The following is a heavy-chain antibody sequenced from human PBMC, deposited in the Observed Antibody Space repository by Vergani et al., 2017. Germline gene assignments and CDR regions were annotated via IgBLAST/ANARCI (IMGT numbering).Heavy chain of an antibody. D-gene: IGHD3-22*01. V-gene: IGHV5-51*01. CDR2: IYPGDSDT. J-gene: IGHJ3*02. CDR1: GYSFTSYW. Sequence: EVQLVQSGAEVKKPGESLKISCKGSGYSFTSYWIGWVRQMPGKGLEWMGIIYPGDSDTRYSPSFQGQVTSSADKSNSTAYLQWSSLKASDTAMYYCARAGYYYDSSGYYYEEAVDIWGQGTMVTVSS. CDR3: ARAGYYYDSSGYYYEEAVDI.